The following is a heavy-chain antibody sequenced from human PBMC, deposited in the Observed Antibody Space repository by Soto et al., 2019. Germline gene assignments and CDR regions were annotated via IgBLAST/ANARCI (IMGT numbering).Heavy chain of an antibody. CDR2: IYWDDDK. V-gene: IGHV2-5*02. Sequence: QITLKESGPTLVKPTQTLTLTCTFSGFSLSPSGVGVGWISQPPGKALEWLALIYWDDDKRYSPSLKSRLTITKDTSKNQVVLTMTNMDPVDTATDYCAHTNPYSGYDHGSFDYWGQGTLVTVSS. J-gene: IGHJ4*02. CDR3: AHTNPYSGYDHGSFDY. CDR1: GFSLSPSGVG. D-gene: IGHD5-12*01.